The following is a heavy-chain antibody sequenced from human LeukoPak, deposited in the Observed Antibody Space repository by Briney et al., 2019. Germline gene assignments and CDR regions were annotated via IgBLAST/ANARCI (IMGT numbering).Heavy chain of an antibody. CDR1: GGSFSGYY. Sequence: SETLSLTCAVYGGSFSGYYWSWIRQPPGKGLEWIGEINHCGSTNYNPSLKSRVTISVDTSKNQFSLKLSSVTAADTAVYYCARGGIVGATADAFDIWGQGTMVTVSS. CDR3: ARGGIVGATADAFDI. D-gene: IGHD1-26*01. CDR2: INHCGST. V-gene: IGHV4-34*01. J-gene: IGHJ3*02.